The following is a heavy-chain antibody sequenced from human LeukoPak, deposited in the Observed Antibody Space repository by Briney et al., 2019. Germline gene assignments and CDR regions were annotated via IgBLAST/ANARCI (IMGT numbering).Heavy chain of an antibody. CDR1: GFTFSSYW. Sequence: GGSLRLSCAASGFTFSSYWMHWVRQAPGKGLVWVSRINSDGSSTSYADSVKGRFTISRDNAKNTLYLQMSSLRAEDTAEYYCAREGATDWYFHLWGRGTLVTVSS. D-gene: IGHD5-12*01. V-gene: IGHV3-74*01. J-gene: IGHJ2*01. CDR3: AREGATDWYFHL. CDR2: INSDGSST.